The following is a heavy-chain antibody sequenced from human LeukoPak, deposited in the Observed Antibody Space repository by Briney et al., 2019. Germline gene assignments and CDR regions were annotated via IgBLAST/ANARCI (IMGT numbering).Heavy chain of an antibody. Sequence: ASETLSLTCTVSGGSISSGGYYWSWIRQHPGKGLEWIGYIYYSGSTYYNPSLKSRVTISVGTSKNQFSLKLSSVTAADTAVYYCARPGGLGGYFQHWGQGTLVTVSS. CDR3: ARPGGLGGYFQH. J-gene: IGHJ1*01. CDR2: IYYSGST. CDR1: GGSISSGGYY. V-gene: IGHV4-31*03. D-gene: IGHD2-8*02.